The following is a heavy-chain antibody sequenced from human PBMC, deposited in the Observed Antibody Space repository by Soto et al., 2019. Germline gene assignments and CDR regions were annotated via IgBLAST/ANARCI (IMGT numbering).Heavy chain of an antibody. CDR2: ISSSGGST. CDR1: GFTFSSYA. V-gene: IGHV3-23*01. CDR3: AKDGLGAYTYGSYYFDY. D-gene: IGHD5-18*01. Sequence: PGGSLRLSCAASGFTFSSYAMHWVRQAPGKGLEWVSTISSSGGSTYYADSVKGRFTISRDNSKNTLYLQMNSLRAEDTAVYYCAKDGLGAYTYGSYYFDYWGQGTLVTVSS. J-gene: IGHJ4*02.